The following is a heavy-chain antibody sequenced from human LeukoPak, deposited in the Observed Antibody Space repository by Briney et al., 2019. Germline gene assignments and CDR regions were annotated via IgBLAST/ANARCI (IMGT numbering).Heavy chain of an antibody. CDR3: ARVGPGDWCSANSCSWDS. V-gene: IGHV1-2*02. D-gene: IGHD2-2*01. Sequence: ASVKVSCKTSGYTFTGHFMHWVRQAPGQGLEWMGWINPNSGDTKYSQKFQGRVTMTRDTSISTAYVELSRLRFDDTAVYYCARVGPGDWCSANSCSWDSWGQGTLVTVSS. J-gene: IGHJ4*02. CDR2: INPNSGDT. CDR1: GYTFTGHF.